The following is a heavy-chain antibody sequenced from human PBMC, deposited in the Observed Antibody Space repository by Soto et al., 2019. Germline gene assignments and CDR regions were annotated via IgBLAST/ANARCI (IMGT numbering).Heavy chain of an antibody. J-gene: IGHJ6*03. CDR1: GFTFSNFV. V-gene: IGHV3-23*01. Sequence: GGSLRLSCAASGFTFSNFVMRWVRQTPGKGLEWVSTMTGTGGDTYYTDSVKGRFTISRDNSKNTLYLQMSSLRAEDTALYYCTKASSDRPHMDVWGKGCRVRVSS. CDR3: TKASSDRPHMDV. CDR2: MTGTGGDT.